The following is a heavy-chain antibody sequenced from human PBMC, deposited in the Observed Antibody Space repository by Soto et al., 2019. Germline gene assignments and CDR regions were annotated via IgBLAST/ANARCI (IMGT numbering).Heavy chain of an antibody. V-gene: IGHV3-15*01. J-gene: IGHJ4*02. CDR2: IKSKTDGGTT. D-gene: IGHD3-22*01. Sequence: EMQLVEWGGGLVKPGGSLRLSCAASGFTFSNAWMSWVRQAPGKGLEWVGRIKSKTDGGTTDYAAPVKGRFTISRDDSKNTLYLQMNSLKTEDTAVYYCTTGATYYYDSSGYYPLDYWGQGTLVTVSS. CDR1: GFTFSNAW. CDR3: TTGATYYYDSSGYYPLDY.